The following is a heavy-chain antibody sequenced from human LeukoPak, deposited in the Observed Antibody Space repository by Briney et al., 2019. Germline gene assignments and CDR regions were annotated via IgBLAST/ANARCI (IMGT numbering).Heavy chain of an antibody. CDR1: GFTFSSYA. D-gene: IGHD3-22*01. Sequence: GGSLRLSCAASGFTFSSYAMSWVRQAPGKGLEWVSAISGSGGSTYYADSVKGRFTISRDNSKNTLYLQMNSLRVEDTAVYYCAKKKRDSSGLDYWGQGTLVTVSS. V-gene: IGHV3-23*01. CDR3: AKKKRDSSGLDY. J-gene: IGHJ4*02. CDR2: ISGSGGST.